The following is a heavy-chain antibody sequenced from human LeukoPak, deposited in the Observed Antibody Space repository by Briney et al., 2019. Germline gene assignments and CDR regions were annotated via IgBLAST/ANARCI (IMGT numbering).Heavy chain of an antibody. CDR2: INPNSGGT. Sequence: ASVKVSCEASGYTFTGYYMHWVRQAPGQGLEWMGWINPNSGGTNYAQKFQGRVTMTKDTSINAAYMELNKLTSDDTAVYYCGRGNKSFDPWGQGTLVTVSS. V-gene: IGHV1-2*02. CDR3: GRGNKSFDP. J-gene: IGHJ5*02. CDR1: GYTFTGYY.